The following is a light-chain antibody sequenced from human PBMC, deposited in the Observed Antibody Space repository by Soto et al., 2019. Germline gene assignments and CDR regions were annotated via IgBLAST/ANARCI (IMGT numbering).Light chain of an antibody. CDR3: LQHGDYALT. J-gene: IGKJ1*01. CDR1: QGIRNG. V-gene: IGKV1-17*01. Sequence: DIQMTQSPSSLSASVGDRVTITCRASQGIRNGLLCWYQQKPGKAPKCLIYVASSLQSWVPSRFSGSGSGREFTLTFSILQPEDSATYYFLQHGDYALTVGQGTKGEVK. CDR2: VAS.